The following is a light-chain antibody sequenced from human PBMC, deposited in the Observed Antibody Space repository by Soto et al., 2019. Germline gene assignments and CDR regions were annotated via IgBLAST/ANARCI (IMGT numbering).Light chain of an antibody. Sequence: QSVLTQSPSASASLGASVKLTCTLSSGHSSYAIAWHQQQPEKGPRYLMKLDSDGSHTKGDAIPDRFSGSSSGAERYPTISSLQSEDEADYYCQTWGTGIHVVFGGGTQLTVL. CDR2: LDSDGSH. V-gene: IGLV4-69*01. J-gene: IGLJ2*01. CDR3: QTWGTGIHVV. CDR1: SGHSSYA.